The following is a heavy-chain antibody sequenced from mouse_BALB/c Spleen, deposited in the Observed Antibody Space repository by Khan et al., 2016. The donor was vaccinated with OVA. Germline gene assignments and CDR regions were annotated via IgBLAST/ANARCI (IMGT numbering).Heavy chain of an antibody. Sequence: EVELVESGGDLVEPGGSLKLSCAASGFTFSTYGMSWVRQTPDKRLEWVATISTGGHYTYSPDSVRGRFTISRDNAKNTLYLQMTSLKSEDTAMFYCARLAYYYDSEGCAYWGQGTLVTVSA. D-gene: IGHD1-1*01. CDR3: ARLAYYYDSEGCAY. V-gene: IGHV5-6*01. CDR1: GFTFSTYG. CDR2: ISTGGHYT. J-gene: IGHJ3*01.